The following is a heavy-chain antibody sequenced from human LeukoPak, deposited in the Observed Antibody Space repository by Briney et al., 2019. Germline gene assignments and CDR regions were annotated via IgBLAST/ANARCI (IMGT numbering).Heavy chain of an antibody. Sequence: TSETLSLTCTVSGSSIGAYSWSWIRQPPGKGLEWIGYIYTTGSTHHNPSLKSRVTMLLDRSKNQFSLRLTYVTAADTAVFYCARHRAEMATITDDAFDMWGRGTMVTVSS. V-gene: IGHV4-4*09. CDR3: ARHRAEMATITDDAFDM. J-gene: IGHJ3*02. D-gene: IGHD5-24*01. CDR1: GSSIGAYS. CDR2: IYTTGST.